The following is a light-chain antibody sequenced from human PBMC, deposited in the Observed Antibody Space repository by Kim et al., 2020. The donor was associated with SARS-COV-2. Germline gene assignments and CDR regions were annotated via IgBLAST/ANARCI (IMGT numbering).Light chain of an antibody. J-gene: IGLJ3*02. V-gene: IGLV6-57*02. CDR1: SGSIAGNY. CDR2: EDN. Sequence: GKTVTISCTGSSGSIAGNYVQWYQQRPGSAPTTVIYEDNQSPSGVPDRFSGSIDSSSNSASLTISGLKTEDEADYYCQSYDSSTWVFGGGTQLTVL. CDR3: QSYDSSTWV.